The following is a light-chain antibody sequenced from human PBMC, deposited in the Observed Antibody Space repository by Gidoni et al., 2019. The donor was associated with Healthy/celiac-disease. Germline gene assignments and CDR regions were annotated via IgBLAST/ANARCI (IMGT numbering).Light chain of an antibody. Sequence: EIVLTQSPATLSLYPGERATLSCRASQSVSSYLAWYQQQPGQAPRLLIYDASNRATGIPSRFSGSGSGTDFTLTISSLEPEDFAVYYCQQRSNWPFTFGQGTRLEIK. J-gene: IGKJ5*01. CDR2: DAS. V-gene: IGKV3-11*01. CDR1: QSVSSY. CDR3: QQRSNWPFT.